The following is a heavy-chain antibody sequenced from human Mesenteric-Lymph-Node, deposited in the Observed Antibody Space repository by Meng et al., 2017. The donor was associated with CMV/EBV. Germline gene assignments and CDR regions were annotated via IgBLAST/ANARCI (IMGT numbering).Heavy chain of an antibody. CDR3: ASLGSGSYYNPDY. D-gene: IGHD3-10*01. CDR2: INPNSGGT. CDR1: GYTFTGYY. J-gene: IGHJ4*02. V-gene: IGHV1-2*06. Sequence: CKASGYTFTGYYLHWVRQAPGQGLEWMGRINPNSGGTDYAQKFQGRVTMTRDTSISTAYMELSRLTSDDTAVYYCASLGSGSYYNPDYWGQGTLVTVSS.